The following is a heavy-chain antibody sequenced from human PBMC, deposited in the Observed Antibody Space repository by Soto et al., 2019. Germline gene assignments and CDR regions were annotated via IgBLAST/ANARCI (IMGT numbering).Heavy chain of an antibody. J-gene: IGHJ4*02. CDR3: ASYGSGSHYFDY. Sequence: SATLSLTCAVSGGSISSGGYSWSWIRQPPGKGLEWIGYIYHSGSTYYNPSLKSRVTISVDRSKNQFSLKLSSVTAADTAVYYCASYGSGSHYFDYWGQGTLVTVSS. CDR1: GGSISSGGYS. CDR2: IYHSGST. D-gene: IGHD3-10*01. V-gene: IGHV4-30-2*01.